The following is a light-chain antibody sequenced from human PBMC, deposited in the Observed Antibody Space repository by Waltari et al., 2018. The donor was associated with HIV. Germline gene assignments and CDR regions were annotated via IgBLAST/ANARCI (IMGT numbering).Light chain of an antibody. Sequence: QAVVTQEPSLTVSPGGTVTRTCGPGTGAVTSGHSPYWSQQNPGQAPTTLIFDTSNKHSWTPARFAGSLLGGKAALTLSGAQPEDEAEYYCLLSYSGASWVFGGGTKVTVL. CDR3: LLSYSGASWV. J-gene: IGLJ3*02. V-gene: IGLV7-46*01. CDR2: DTS. CDR1: TGAVTSGHS.